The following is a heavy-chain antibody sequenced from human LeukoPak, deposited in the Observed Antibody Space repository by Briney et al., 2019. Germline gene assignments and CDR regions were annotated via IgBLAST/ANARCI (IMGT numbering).Heavy chain of an antibody. Sequence: SETLSLTCTVSGGSISSYYWSWIQQPPGKGLEWIGYIYYSGSTNYNPSLKSRVTISVDTSKNQFSLKLSSVTAADTAVYYCARYSGSYYAFDYWGQGTLVTVSS. J-gene: IGHJ4*02. CDR1: GGSISSYY. CDR2: IYYSGST. D-gene: IGHD1-26*01. V-gene: IGHV4-59*01. CDR3: ARYSGSYYAFDY.